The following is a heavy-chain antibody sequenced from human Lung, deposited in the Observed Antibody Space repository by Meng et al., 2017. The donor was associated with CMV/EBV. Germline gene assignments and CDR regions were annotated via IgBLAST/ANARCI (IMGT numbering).Heavy chain of an antibody. V-gene: IGHV1-69*10. Sequence: ASGGTVSRYASSWVRQAPGQGLEWMGGIIPILGIANYAQKFQGRVTITADKSTSTAYMELSSLRSEDTAVYYCARDRGGKAAAGGYWGQGTLVTVSS. CDR3: ARDRGGKAAAGGY. CDR2: IIPILGIA. J-gene: IGHJ4*02. CDR1: GGTVSRYA. D-gene: IGHD6-13*01.